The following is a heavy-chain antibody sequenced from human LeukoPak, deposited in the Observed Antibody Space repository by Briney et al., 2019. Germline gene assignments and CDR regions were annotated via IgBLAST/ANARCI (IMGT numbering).Heavy chain of an antibody. CDR3: ARDAILSGYPLDY. Sequence: SQTLSLTCTVSGGSISSGDYYWSWIRQPPGKGLEWIGYIYYSGSTYYNPSLKSRVSIPVDTSKNQFSLKLSSVTAADTAVYYCARDAILSGYPLDYWGQGTLVTVSS. CDR1: GGSISSGDYY. J-gene: IGHJ4*02. CDR2: IYYSGST. V-gene: IGHV4-30-4*01. D-gene: IGHD3-9*01.